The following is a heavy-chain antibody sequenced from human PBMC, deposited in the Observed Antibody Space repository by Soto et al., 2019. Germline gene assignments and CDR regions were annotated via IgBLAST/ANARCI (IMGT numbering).Heavy chain of an antibody. Sequence: GESLKISCKASGYNFISYWIGWVRQMPGKGLEWMGIIYPSDSDTRYSPSFQGQVTFSVDKSISTAYLQWSSLKASDTAMYYCARQLRRGSDTLWSQGSPVTVSS. CDR2: IYPSDSDT. CDR3: ARQLRRGSDTL. D-gene: IGHD3-10*01. V-gene: IGHV5-51*01. J-gene: IGHJ4*02. CDR1: GYNFISYW.